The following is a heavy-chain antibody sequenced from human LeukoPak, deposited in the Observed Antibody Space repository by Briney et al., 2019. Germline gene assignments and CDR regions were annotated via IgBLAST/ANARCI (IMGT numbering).Heavy chain of an antibody. CDR3: AKAPLAAVAGTWYFDY. D-gene: IGHD6-19*01. CDR2: ISWNSGSI. V-gene: IGHV3-9*03. Sequence: AGGSLRFSCAASGFTFDDYAMHWVRQAPGKGLEWVSGISWNSGSIDYADSVKGRFTISRDNAKNSLYLQMNSLRADDMALYYCAKAPLAAVAGTWYFDYWGQGTLVTVSS. CDR1: GFTFDDYA. J-gene: IGHJ4*02.